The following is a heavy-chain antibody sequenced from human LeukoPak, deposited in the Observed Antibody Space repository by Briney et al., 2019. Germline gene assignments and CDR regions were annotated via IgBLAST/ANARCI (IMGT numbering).Heavy chain of an antibody. CDR2: IYSGGST. Sequence: PGGSLRLSCAASVFTVRSNYMRWVRQAPGKGVEGVSVIYSGGSTYYADSAKGRFTISRDHSKNTLYLQMNSLRAEDTAVYYCARDRSAGMDVWGKGTTVTISS. V-gene: IGHV3-66*01. CDR1: VFTVRSNY. CDR3: ARDRSAGMDV. J-gene: IGHJ6*04.